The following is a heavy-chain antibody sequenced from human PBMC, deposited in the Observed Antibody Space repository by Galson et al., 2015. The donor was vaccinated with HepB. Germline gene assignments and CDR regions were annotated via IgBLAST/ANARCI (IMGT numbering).Heavy chain of an antibody. CDR2: MSSSGDSI. CDR3: ARDIAFVGSTYYFDY. Sequence: SLRLSCAASGFTFSDYSMSRIRQAPGKGLEWLSYMSSSGDSIIYADSVKGRFTISRDNAKNSLYLQLNSLRADDTAVYYCARDIAFVGSTYYFDYWGQGTLVTVSS. J-gene: IGHJ4*02. D-gene: IGHD2-21*01. CDR1: GFTFSDYS. V-gene: IGHV3-11*01.